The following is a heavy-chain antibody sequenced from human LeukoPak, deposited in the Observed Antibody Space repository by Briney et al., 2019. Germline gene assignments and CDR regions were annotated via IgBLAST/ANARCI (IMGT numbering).Heavy chain of an antibody. V-gene: IGHV3-23*01. CDR1: GFTFSSYA. Sequence: GGSLRLSCAASGFTFSSYAMSWVRQAPGKGLEWVSAISGGGGSTYYADSVKGRFTISRDNSKNTLYLQMNSLRAEDTAVYYCAKVPGTTVTTGYFDYWGQGTLVTVPS. CDR2: ISGGGGST. CDR3: AKVPGTTVTTGYFDY. D-gene: IGHD4-17*01. J-gene: IGHJ4*02.